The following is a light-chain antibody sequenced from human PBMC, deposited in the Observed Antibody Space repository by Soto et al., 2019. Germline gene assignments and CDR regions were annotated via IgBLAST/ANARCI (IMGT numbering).Light chain of an antibody. Sequence: AIQMTQSPSSLSASVGARVTITCRASQAIRNDLGWYQQKPGKAPNLLIFGASNLQAGVPVRFSASGSGTNLTITISNLQPEDGESYYCQQSYSSVWTFGQGTKVDIK. V-gene: IGKV1-6*01. CDR3: QQSYSSVWT. CDR1: QAIRND. J-gene: IGKJ1*01. CDR2: GAS.